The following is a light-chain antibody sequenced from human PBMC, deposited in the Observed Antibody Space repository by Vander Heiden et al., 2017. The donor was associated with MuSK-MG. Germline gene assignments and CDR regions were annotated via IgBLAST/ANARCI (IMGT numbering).Light chain of an antibody. J-gene: IGKJ1*01. CDR2: KAS. V-gene: IGKV1-5*03. Sequence: DIQMTQSPSTLYASVGDRITITCRASQIVSRWLAWYQQKPGNDPKLLIYKASTLESGVPSRFSGSGSGTEFTLTISSLQPDDFATYFCKQYNTYSWTFGQGTKVEVK. CDR3: KQYNTYSWT. CDR1: QIVSRW.